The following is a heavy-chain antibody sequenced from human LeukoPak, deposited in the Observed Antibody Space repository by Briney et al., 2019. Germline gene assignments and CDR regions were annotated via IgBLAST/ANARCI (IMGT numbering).Heavy chain of an antibody. CDR1: GGTFSSYA. D-gene: IGHD3-22*01. J-gene: IGHJ6*02. CDR2: IIPIFGTA. CDR3: ATHYYDSSGYYCYGMDV. Sequence: ASVKVSCKASGGTFSSYAISWVRQAPGQGLEWMGGIIPIFGTANYAQKFQGRVTITADESTSTAYMELSSLRSEDTAVYYCATHYYDSSGYYCYGMDVWGQGTTVTVSS. V-gene: IGHV1-69*01.